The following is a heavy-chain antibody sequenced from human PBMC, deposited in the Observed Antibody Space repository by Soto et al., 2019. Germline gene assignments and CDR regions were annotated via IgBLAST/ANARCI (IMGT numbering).Heavy chain of an antibody. CDR2: IWYDGSNK. D-gene: IGHD5-12*01. CDR1: GYTFSSYG. J-gene: IGHJ4*02. V-gene: IGHV3-30*02. CDR3: VKDQGGYSGYVFDY. Sequence: GSLRLSCAASGYTFSSYGMHWVRQAPGKGLEWVAVIWYDGSNKYYADSVKGRFTISRDNSKNTLYLQMSSLRAEDTAVYYCVKDQGGYSGYVFDYWGQGTLVTVSS.